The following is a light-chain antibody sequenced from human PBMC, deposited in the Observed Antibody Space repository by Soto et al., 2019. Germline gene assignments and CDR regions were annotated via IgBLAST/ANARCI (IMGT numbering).Light chain of an antibody. V-gene: IGLV6-57*03. J-gene: IGLJ2*01. Sequence: NFMLTQPHSVSESPGETVTISCTRSSGSIANNYVQWYQQRPGSAPTIVIYEDDQRPSGVPDRFSGSTDSSSNSASLTISGLKTEDEADYCCQSYDTTVVFGGGTKVTVL. CDR1: SGSIANNY. CDR2: EDD. CDR3: QSYDTTVV.